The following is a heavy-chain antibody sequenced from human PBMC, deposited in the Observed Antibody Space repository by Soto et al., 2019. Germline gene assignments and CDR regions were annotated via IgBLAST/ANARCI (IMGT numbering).Heavy chain of an antibody. V-gene: IGHV3-33*01. CDR2: IWYDGSNK. CDR3: ARGGYSVAYGMDV. J-gene: IGHJ6*02. CDR1: GFSFSSYG. Sequence: QVQLVESGGGVVQPGRSLRLSCEASGFSFSSYGMHWVRQAPGKGLEWVAVIWYDGSNKYYADSVKGRLTISRDNSKNTLYLQMNRLRVEDTAVYYCARGGYSVAYGMDVWGQGTTVTVPS. D-gene: IGHD2-15*01.